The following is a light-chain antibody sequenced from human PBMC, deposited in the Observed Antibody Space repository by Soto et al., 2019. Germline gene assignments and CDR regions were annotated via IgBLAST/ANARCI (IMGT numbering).Light chain of an antibody. CDR1: QSVSSY. V-gene: IGKV3-15*01. CDR3: QQYNNWLT. Sequence: EIVLTQSPATLSLSPGERATLFCRASQSVSSYLAWYQQKPGQAPRLLIYGASTRATGIPARFSGSGSGTEFTLTISRLQSEDFAVYYCQQYNNWLTFGQGTRREIK. J-gene: IGKJ5*01. CDR2: GAS.